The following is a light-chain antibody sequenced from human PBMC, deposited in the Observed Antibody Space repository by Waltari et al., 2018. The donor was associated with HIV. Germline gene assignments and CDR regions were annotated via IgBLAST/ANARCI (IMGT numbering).Light chain of an antibody. CDR2: GVF. J-gene: IGLJ1*01. CDR3: SSYTTTATLV. CDR1: SRYLSAYTS. V-gene: IGLV2-14*03. Sequence: QSALTQPASVSGSPGQSITLFCIGTSRYLSAYTSFAWYQQHPGKAPKLIVYGVFNRPSDVSARFSGSKSGNTASLTISGLQDDDESDYYCSSYTTTATLVFGTGTKVTVL.